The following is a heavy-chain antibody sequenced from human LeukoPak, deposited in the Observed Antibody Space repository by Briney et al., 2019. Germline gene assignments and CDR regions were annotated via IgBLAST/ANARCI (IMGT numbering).Heavy chain of an antibody. CDR2: MNPNSGNT. Sequence: ASVKVSCKASGYTFTSYDINWVRQATGQGLEWMGWMNPNSGNTGYAQKFQGRVTMTRNTSISTAYMELSSLRSEDTAAYYCATRAWGAAAGIPYYWGQGTLVTVSS. CDR1: GYTFTSYD. CDR3: ATRAWGAAAGIPYY. J-gene: IGHJ4*02. D-gene: IGHD6-13*01. V-gene: IGHV1-8*01.